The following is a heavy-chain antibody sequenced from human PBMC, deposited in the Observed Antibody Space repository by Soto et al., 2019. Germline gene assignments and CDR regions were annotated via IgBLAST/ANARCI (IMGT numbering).Heavy chain of an antibody. Sequence: GGSLRLSCAASGFTFSSYGMHWVRQAPGKGLEWVAVISYDGSNKYYADSVKGRFTISRDNSKNTLYLQMNSLRAEDTAVYYCAKGRFLEWLPPGDYWGQGTLVTVS. D-gene: IGHD3-3*01. V-gene: IGHV3-30*18. CDR1: GFTFSSYG. CDR3: AKGRFLEWLPPGDY. J-gene: IGHJ4*02. CDR2: ISYDGSNK.